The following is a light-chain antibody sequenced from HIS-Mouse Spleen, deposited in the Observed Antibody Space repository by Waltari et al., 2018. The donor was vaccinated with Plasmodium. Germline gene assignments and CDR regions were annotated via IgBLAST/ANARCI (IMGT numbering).Light chain of an antibody. J-gene: IGLJ3*02. CDR1: ELPQKY. V-gene: IGLV3-10*01. Sequence: SYELTQPPSVSVSQGQTARITCSGDELPQKYAYWYQQKSGQAPVLVIYEDSKRPSGIPERFSGSSSGTMATLTISGAQVEDEADYYCYSTDSSGNHRVFGGGTKLTVL. CDR2: EDS. CDR3: YSTDSSGNHRV.